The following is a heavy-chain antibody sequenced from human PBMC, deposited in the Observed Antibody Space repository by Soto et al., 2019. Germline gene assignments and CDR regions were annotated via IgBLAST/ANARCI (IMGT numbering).Heavy chain of an antibody. Sequence: QVQLVQSGAEVKKPGSSVKVSCKASGGTFSSYTISWVRQAPGQGLEWMGRIIPILGIANYAQKFQGRVTITADNSTSTAYMELSSLRSEDTAVYYCARDYYGSGSYYAGDYYYYMDVWGKGTTVTVSS. CDR2: IIPILGIA. CDR3: ARDYYGSGSYYAGDYYYYMDV. J-gene: IGHJ6*03. V-gene: IGHV1-69*08. CDR1: GGTFSSYT. D-gene: IGHD3-10*01.